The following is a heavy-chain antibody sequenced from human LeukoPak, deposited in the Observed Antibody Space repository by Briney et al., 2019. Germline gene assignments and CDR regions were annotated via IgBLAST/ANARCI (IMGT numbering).Heavy chain of an antibody. J-gene: IGHJ1*01. CDR1: GYRFTSYW. V-gene: IGHV3-23*01. CDR3: ARDRVEVAAPQSGFQH. Sequence: GESLKISCKGSGYRFTSYWIGWVRQMPGKGLEWVSGISGSGGSTHYADSVKGRFTISRDNSKNTLSLQMTSLRAEDTALYYCARDRVEVAAPQSGFQHWGQGTLVTVSS. CDR2: ISGSGGST. D-gene: IGHD5-24*01.